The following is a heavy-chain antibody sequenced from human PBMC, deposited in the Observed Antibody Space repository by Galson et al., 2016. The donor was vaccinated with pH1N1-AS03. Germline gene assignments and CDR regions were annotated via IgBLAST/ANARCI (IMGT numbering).Heavy chain of an antibody. V-gene: IGHV3-23*01. D-gene: IGHD2-2*01. CDR1: GFIFSGNS. Sequence: SLRLSCAASGFIFSGNSMSWVRQAPGKGVEWVAAISPTGETTPYADSVKGRFIISRDNSKNTLFLEMDSLRAEDTAVYYCAKCDVSCQHSTLDYWGQGTLVTVSS. CDR2: ISPTGETT. CDR3: AKCDVSCQHSTLDY. J-gene: IGHJ4*02.